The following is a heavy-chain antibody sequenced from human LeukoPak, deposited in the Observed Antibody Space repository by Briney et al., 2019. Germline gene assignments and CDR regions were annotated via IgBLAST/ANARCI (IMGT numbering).Heavy chain of an antibody. CDR2: MYLSGTT. V-gene: IGHV4-39*07. Sequence: SETLSLTCTVSGGSISSGGYYWSWIRQPPGKGLEWIGEMYLSGTTHSNPSVKSRVTISIDKSKNRFFLNLSSVTAADTAVYYCAGLVGRYSSGLYYYYFDYWGQGTLVTVSS. D-gene: IGHD3-22*01. J-gene: IGHJ4*02. CDR3: AGLVGRYSSGLYYYYFDY. CDR1: GGSISSGGYY.